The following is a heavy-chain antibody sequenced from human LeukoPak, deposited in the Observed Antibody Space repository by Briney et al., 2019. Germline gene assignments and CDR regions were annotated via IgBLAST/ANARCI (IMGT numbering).Heavy chain of an antibody. V-gene: IGHV4-59*01. CDR2: IYHSGST. Sequence: SETLSLTCTVSGGSISSYYWSWIRQPPGKGLEWIGSIYHSGSTYYNPSLKSRVTISVDTSKNQFSLKLSSVTAADTAVYYCARSPDYGDYFDYWGQGTLVTVSS. J-gene: IGHJ4*02. CDR3: ARSPDYGDYFDY. CDR1: GGSISSYY. D-gene: IGHD4-17*01.